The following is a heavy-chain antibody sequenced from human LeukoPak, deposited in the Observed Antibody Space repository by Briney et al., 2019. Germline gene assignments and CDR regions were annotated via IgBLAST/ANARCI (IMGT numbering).Heavy chain of an antibody. CDR2: INPSDGKT. CDR3: ARDEVGATYYYYMDV. CDR1: GYTFTNYY. D-gene: IGHD1-26*01. J-gene: IGHJ6*03. V-gene: IGHV1-46*01. Sequence: ASVKVSCKASGYTFTNYYMHWVRQAPGQGLEWMGIINPSDGKTSYAQKFQGRVTMTRDTSTSTVYMELSSLRSEDTAVYYCARDEVGATYYYYMDVWGKGTTVTVSS.